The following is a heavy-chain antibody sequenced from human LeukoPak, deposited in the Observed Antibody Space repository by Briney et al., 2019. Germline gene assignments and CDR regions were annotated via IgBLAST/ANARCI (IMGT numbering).Heavy chain of an antibody. CDR3: AKDSAAYDIERAFDL. D-gene: IGHD3-16*01. CDR1: GFTFSSYG. CDR2: IWYDGSNK. Sequence: GGSLRLSCAASGFTFSSYGMHWVRQAPGKGLEWVAVIWYDGSNKYYADSVKGRFTISRDNSKNTLYLQMNSLRAEDTAVYYCAKDSAAYDIERAFDLWGRGTLVTVSS. J-gene: IGHJ2*01. V-gene: IGHV3-33*06.